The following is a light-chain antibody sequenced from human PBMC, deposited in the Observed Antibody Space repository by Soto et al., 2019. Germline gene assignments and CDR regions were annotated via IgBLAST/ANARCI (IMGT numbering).Light chain of an antibody. CDR2: GEY. CDR1: EDIRTY. CDR3: HKFNNYPIT. V-gene: IGKV1-9*01. Sequence: IQLHPSXSSVSAAVVYIVPSTCLASEDIRTYVAWYKQKQGKAPKLLIYGEYTLHGGVPLRFSGSGSGKDFTITISSLQHEDFENYYCHKFNNYPITCGQGPRLEIK. J-gene: IGKJ5*01.